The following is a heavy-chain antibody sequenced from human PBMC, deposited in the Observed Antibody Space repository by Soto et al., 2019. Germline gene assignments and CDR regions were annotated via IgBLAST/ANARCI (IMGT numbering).Heavy chain of an antibody. CDR3: ARGRRRVTPTFDI. D-gene: IGHD2-21*02. CDR2: INHSGST. CDR1: GGSFSGYY. Sequence: SETLSLTCTVSGGSFSGYYWSWIRQPPGKGLEWIGEINHSGSTNYNPSLKSRVTISVDTSKNQFSLKLSSVTAADTAVYYCARGRRRVTPTFDIWGQGTMVTVS. J-gene: IGHJ3*02. V-gene: IGHV4-34*01.